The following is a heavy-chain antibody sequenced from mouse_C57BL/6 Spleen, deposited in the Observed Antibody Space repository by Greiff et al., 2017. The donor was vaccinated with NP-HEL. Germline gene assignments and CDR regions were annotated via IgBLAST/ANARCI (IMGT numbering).Heavy chain of an antibody. Sequence: QVQLKQPGAELVKPGASVKMSCKASGYTFTSYWITWVKQRPGQGLEWIGDIYPGSGSTNYNEKFKSKATLTVDTSSSTAYMQLSSLTSEDSAVYYCARRITTVVEDYAMDYWGQGTSVTVSS. CDR1: GYTFTSYW. J-gene: IGHJ4*01. V-gene: IGHV1-55*01. CDR3: ARRITTVVEDYAMDY. D-gene: IGHD1-1*01. CDR2: IYPGSGST.